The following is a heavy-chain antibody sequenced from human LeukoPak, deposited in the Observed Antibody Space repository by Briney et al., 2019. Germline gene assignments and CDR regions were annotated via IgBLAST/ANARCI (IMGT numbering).Heavy chain of an antibody. D-gene: IGHD6-19*01. CDR1: GGSISSGTYY. CDR2: IYYSGST. CDR3: ARGGWYPESFQH. Sequence: PSETLSLTCIVSGGSISSGTYYWDWIRQPPGKGLKWIGYIYYSGSTNYNPSLKSRVTISVDTSKNQFSLKLSSVTAADTAVYYCARGGWYPESFQHWGQGALVTVSS. V-gene: IGHV4-61*01. J-gene: IGHJ1*01.